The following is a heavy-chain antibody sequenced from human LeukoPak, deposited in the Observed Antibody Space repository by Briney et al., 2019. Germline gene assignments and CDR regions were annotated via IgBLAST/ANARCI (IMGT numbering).Heavy chain of an antibody. CDR3: ARDLDSSGYYFDY. J-gene: IGHJ4*02. Sequence: SQTLSLTCAVYGGSFSGYYWSWIREPPGPGLEWIGEINHSGNTNYNPSLKSRVTISVDTSKNQFSLKLSSVTAADTAVYYCARDLDSSGYYFDYWGQGTLVTVSS. D-gene: IGHD3-22*01. V-gene: IGHV4-34*01. CDR2: INHSGNT. CDR1: GGSFSGYY.